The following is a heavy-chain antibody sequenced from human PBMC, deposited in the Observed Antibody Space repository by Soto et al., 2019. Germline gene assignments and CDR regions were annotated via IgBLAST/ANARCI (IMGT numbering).Heavy chain of an antibody. J-gene: IGHJ5*02. CDR1: GYTFTSYG. Sequence: GASVKVSCKASGYTFTSYGISWVRQAPGQGLEWMGWISAYNGNRNYAQKLQGSVTMTTATSTSTAYMELTSLRSDDTAAYSCAKDRHQELLWCGELLYDNWFDVWGQGTLVTVSS. D-gene: IGHD3-10*01. CDR3: AKDRHQELLWCGELLYDNWFDV. V-gene: IGHV1-18*04. CDR2: ISAYNGNR.